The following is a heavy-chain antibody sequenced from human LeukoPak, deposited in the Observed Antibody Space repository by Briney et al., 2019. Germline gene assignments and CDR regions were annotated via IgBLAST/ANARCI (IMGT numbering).Heavy chain of an antibody. CDR2: LKSKTDGGTT. D-gene: IGHD6-19*01. CDR1: GFTFSNAW. J-gene: IGHJ4*02. CDR3: TTGRRGAVFDY. V-gene: IGHV3-15*01. Sequence: TGGSLRLSCAASGFTFSNAWMNWVRQAPGKGLEWVGRLKSKTDGGTTEYTAPAKGRFTISRDESKNLLYLQMNSLKTEDTAVYYCTTGRRGAVFDYWGQGTLVTVSS.